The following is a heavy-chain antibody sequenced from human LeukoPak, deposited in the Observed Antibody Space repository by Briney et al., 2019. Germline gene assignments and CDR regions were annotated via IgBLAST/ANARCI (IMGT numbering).Heavy chain of an antibody. CDR1: GFTFSSYS. J-gene: IGHJ5*02. D-gene: IGHD6-13*01. V-gene: IGHV3-21*01. CDR2: ISSSSSYI. Sequence: GGSLRLSCAASGFTFSSYSMNWVRQAPGKGLEWVSSISSSSSYIYYADSVKGRFTVSRDNAKNSLYLQMNSLRAEDTAVYYCARDLIGSSWSPDPWGQGTLVTVSS. CDR3: ARDLIGSSWSPDP.